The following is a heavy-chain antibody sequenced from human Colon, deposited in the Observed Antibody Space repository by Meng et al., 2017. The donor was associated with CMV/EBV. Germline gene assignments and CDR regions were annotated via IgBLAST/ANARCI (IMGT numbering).Heavy chain of an antibody. Sequence: GESLKISCAASGFTFADAWMSWVRQAPGKGLEWVGRIKSKRDGGTIEYTAPVRGRFSISRDDSEKMLYLQMNSLKIDDTAVYYCARGSNAGSYYHQLALNWFDPWGQGTLVTVSS. CDR3: ARGSNAGSYYHQLALNWFDP. V-gene: IGHV3-15*01. CDR2: IKSKRDGGTI. D-gene: IGHD3-10*01. J-gene: IGHJ5*02. CDR1: GFTFADAW.